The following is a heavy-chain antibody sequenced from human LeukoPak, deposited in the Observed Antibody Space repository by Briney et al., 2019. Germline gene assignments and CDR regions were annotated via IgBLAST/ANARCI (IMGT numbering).Heavy chain of an antibody. J-gene: IGHJ4*02. D-gene: IGHD3-9*01. Sequence: ASVKVSCKASGYTFTGYYMHWVRQAPGQGLEWMGRINPNSGGTNYAQKFQGRVTKTRDTSISTAYMELSRLRSDDTAVYYCARGAYYDILTGYYNFDYWGQGTLVTVSS. CDR2: INPNSGGT. CDR3: ARGAYYDILTGYYNFDY. V-gene: IGHV1-2*06. CDR1: GYTFTGYY.